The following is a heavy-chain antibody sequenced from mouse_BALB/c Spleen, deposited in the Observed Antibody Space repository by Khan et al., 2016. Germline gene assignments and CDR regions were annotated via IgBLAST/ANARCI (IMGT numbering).Heavy chain of an antibody. CDR1: GYSITSDYA. CDR2: IIYSGST. V-gene: IGHV3-2*02. CDR3: ASAAPNYALDC. Sequence: EVQLQESGPGLMKPSQSLSLTCTVTGYSITSDYAWNWIRQFPGNKLEWMGYIIYSGSTTYTPSLKSRISITRDTSKNQFFLQLNSVTIEDTATYYCASAAPNYALDCWGPGTSVTVSS. J-gene: IGHJ4*01.